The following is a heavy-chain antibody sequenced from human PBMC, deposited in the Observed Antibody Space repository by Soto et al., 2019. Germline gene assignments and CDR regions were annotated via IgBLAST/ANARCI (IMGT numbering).Heavy chain of an antibody. V-gene: IGHV3-7*03. CDR1: GFTFSSYW. J-gene: IGHJ4*02. D-gene: IGHD6-19*01. Sequence: HPGGSLRLSCAASGFTFSSYWMSWVRQAPGKGLEWVANIKQDGSEKYYVDSVKGRFTISRDNAKNSLYLQMNSLRAEDTAVYYCARDRAVAGHWLFDYWGQGTLVTVSS. CDR3: ARDRAVAGHWLFDY. CDR2: IKQDGSEK.